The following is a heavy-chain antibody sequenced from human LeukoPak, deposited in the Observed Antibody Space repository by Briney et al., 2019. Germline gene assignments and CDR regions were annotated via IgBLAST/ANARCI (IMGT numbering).Heavy chain of an antibody. CDR1: GYSFTSYW. Sequence: GESLKISCKGSGYSFTSYWIGWVRQMPGKGLEWMGIIYPGDSDTRYSQSFQGQVTISADKSISTAYLQWSSLKASDTAMYYCARRKGSVTGPDAFDIWGQGTMVTVSS. D-gene: IGHD4-11*01. J-gene: IGHJ3*02. CDR2: IYPGDSDT. V-gene: IGHV5-51*01. CDR3: ARRKGSVTGPDAFDI.